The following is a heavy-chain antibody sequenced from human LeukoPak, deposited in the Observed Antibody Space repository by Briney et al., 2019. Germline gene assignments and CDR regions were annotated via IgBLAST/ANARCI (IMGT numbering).Heavy chain of an antibody. CDR3: ARDSYGTLDY. CDR2: ISGSGGST. V-gene: IGHV3-23*01. D-gene: IGHD5-18*01. J-gene: IGHJ4*02. Sequence: GASLRLSCAASGFTFSSYVMSWVRQAPGKGLEWVSAISGSGGSTYYADSVKGRFTISRDSSKNTLYLQMNSLRAEDTAVYYCARDSYGTLDYWGQGTLVTVSS. CDR1: GFTFSSYV.